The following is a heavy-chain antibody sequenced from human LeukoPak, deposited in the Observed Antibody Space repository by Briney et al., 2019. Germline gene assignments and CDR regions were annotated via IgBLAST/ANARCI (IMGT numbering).Heavy chain of an antibody. CDR3: ARGLMVRGITHSSFDY. D-gene: IGHD3-10*01. Sequence: SETLSLTCTVSGGSISSGVYCWSWIRQRPGEGLQWIGYICSSGSAYYNPSLKSRVTMSIDTSNNQFSLKLNSVTAADTAVYYCARGLMVRGITHSSFDYWGQGTQVTVSS. J-gene: IGHJ4*02. CDR2: ICSSGSA. V-gene: IGHV4-31*03. CDR1: GGSISSGVYC.